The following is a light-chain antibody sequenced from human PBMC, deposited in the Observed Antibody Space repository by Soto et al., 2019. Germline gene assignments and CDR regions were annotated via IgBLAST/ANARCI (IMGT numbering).Light chain of an antibody. CDR2: AAS. J-gene: IGKJ5*01. V-gene: IGKV1-16*01. CDR3: QQYDAYPRT. Sequence: DVQMTQSPSSLSASVGDRVTITCRASQGIDNYLAWFQQKPGEAPKSLIYAASTLQSGVPSRFSGSKSGTDFTLTINNLQPEDLATYFCQQYDAYPRTFGQGTRLEIK. CDR1: QGIDNY.